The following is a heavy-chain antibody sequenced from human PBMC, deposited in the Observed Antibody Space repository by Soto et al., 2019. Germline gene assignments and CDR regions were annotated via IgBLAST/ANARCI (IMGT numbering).Heavy chain of an antibody. V-gene: IGHV4-31*03. CDR3: AREETPQGVAAAGYFDY. D-gene: IGHD6-13*01. CDR1: GGSISSGGYY. J-gene: IGHJ4*02. Sequence: SETLSLTCTVSGGSISSGGYYWSWIRQHPGKGLEWIGYIYYSGSTYYNPSLKSRVTISVDTSKNQFSLKLSSVTAADTAVYYCAREETPQGVAAAGYFDYWGQGTLVTVSS. CDR2: IYYSGST.